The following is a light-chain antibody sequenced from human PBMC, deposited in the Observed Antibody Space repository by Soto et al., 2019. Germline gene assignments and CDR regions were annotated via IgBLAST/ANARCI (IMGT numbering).Light chain of an antibody. V-gene: IGKV1-5*01. CDR1: QSISSR. CDR2: DAS. CDR3: QQYNSYSVT. Sequence: DIQMTQSPSTLSASVGDRVTITCRASQSISSRLAWYQQKPGKAPKFLVYDASNLESGVPSRFSGSGSGTEFTLTISSLQPDDFATYYCQQYNSYSVTFAQGTKLDI. J-gene: IGKJ1*01.